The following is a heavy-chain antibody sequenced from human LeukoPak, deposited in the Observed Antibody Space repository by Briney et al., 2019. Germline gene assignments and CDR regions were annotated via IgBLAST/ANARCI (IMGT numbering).Heavy chain of an antibody. D-gene: IGHD2-15*01. Sequence: PGGSLRLPCAASGFTVSSDYMTWVRQASGKGLEWVSIIYSADTTYYADSVRGRFTISRDNSKNTLYLQMNSLRAEDSAVYYCAREDRWMGGFDYWGQGTLVTVSS. CDR3: AREDRWMGGFDY. J-gene: IGHJ4*02. V-gene: IGHV3-66*01. CDR1: GFTVSSDY. CDR2: IYSADTT.